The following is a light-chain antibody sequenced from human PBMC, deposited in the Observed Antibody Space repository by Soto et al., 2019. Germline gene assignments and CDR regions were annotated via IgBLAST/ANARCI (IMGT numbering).Light chain of an antibody. CDR3: QMCGTSSFT. Sequence: EIVLTQSPATLSLSPGERATLSCRASQSVSSYLAWYQQKPGQAPRLLIYDASNRATGIPARFSGSGSGTDFTLTISRLEPEDFAVYYCQMCGTSSFTFGPGTKVDIK. CDR2: DAS. J-gene: IGKJ3*01. CDR1: QSVSSY. V-gene: IGKV3-11*01.